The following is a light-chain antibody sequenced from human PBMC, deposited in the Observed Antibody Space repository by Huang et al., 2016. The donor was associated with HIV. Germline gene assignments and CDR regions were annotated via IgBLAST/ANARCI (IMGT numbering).Light chain of an antibody. CDR1: QEISNS. J-gene: IGKJ2*01. CDR2: AAS. CDR3: QQYYSTPGF. V-gene: IGKV1-NL1*01. Sequence: DIQMTQSPSSLSASVGDRVTITCRASQEISNSLAWYQQKPGKAPELLLHAASTLESGVPSRFSGSGSGTDYTLTISSLQPEDFATYYCQQYYSTPGFFGQGTNLEIK.